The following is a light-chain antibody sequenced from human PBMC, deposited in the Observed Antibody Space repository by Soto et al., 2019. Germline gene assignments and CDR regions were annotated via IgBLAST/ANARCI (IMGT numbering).Light chain of an antibody. Sequence: QSVLTQPPSVSGAPGQRVTISCAGSSSNIGAGFDVHWYQHLPGTAPKLLINGNRNRPSGAPDRFSGSKSGASASLAITGLQPEDEAVYYCQSYDTSLSGYWVFGGGTKLTVL. V-gene: IGLV1-40*01. J-gene: IGLJ3*02. CDR3: QSYDTSLSGYWV. CDR1: SSNIGAGFD. CDR2: GNR.